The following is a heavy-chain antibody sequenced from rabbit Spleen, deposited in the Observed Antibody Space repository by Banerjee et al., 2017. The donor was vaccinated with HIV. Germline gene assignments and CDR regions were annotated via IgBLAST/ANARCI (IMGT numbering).Heavy chain of an antibody. CDR3: ARDLTSVVGWNFNL. CDR1: GFSFSDRDV. V-gene: IGHV1S45*01. Sequence: QEQLVESGGGLVKPEGSLTLTCKASGFSFSDRDVMCWVRQAPGKGLQWIACINVYTGKPVYATWAKGRFTISRTSSTTVTLQMTSLTAADTATYFCARDLTSVVGWNFNLWGPGTLVTV. CDR2: INVYTGKP. D-gene: IGHD1-1*01. J-gene: IGHJ4*01.